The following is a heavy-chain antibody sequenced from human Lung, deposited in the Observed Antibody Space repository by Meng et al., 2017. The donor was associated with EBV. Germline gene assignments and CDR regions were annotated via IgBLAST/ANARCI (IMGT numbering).Heavy chain of an antibody. D-gene: IGHD2-15*01. CDR3: AKGILVVAATPFDY. J-gene: IGHJ4*02. CDR1: EFTFSNYA. V-gene: IGHV3-23*04. CDR2: ISGSGGTT. Sequence: EVQLVESGGGLVQPGGSLRLDCAASEFTFSNYAMSWVRQAPGKGLECVSSISGSGGTTYYTDSVKGRFTISRDNSRNTLFLDMNSLRADDTAVYYCAKGILVVAATPFDYWGQGTLFSVSS.